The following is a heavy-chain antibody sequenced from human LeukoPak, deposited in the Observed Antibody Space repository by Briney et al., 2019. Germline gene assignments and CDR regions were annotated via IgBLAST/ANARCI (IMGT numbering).Heavy chain of an antibody. J-gene: IGHJ6*03. Sequence: SETLSLTCTVSGGSITSFYWSWIRQPPGKGLEWIGYIYYSGSTNYNPSLKSRVTISVDTSKNQFSLKLSSVTAADTAVYYCARADGYTWGYNYYYYYMDVWGKGTTVTISS. CDR2: IYYSGST. CDR3: ARADGYTWGYNYYYYYMDV. V-gene: IGHV4-59*01. D-gene: IGHD5-18*01. CDR1: GGSITSFY.